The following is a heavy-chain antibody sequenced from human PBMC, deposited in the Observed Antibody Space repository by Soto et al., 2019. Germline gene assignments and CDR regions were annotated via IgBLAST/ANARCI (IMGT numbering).Heavy chain of an antibody. CDR2: IKQDGTEK. CDR1: GFTLSRYW. J-gene: IGHJ3*02. CDR3: ARGDTPMITGMDSFDI. D-gene: IGHD5-18*01. Sequence: GGSLRLSCAASGFTLSRYWMNWVRQAPGKGLEWVANIKQDGTEKNYVDSVKGRFTIPRDNARKSLYLQMDSLRAEDTAVYFCARGDTPMITGMDSFDIWGQGTMVTVSS. V-gene: IGHV3-7*01.